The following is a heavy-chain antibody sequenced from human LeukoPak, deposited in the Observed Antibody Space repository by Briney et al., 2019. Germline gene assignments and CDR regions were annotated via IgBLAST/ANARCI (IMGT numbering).Heavy chain of an antibody. CDR2: INHSGST. V-gene: IGHV4-34*01. J-gene: IGHJ4*02. CDR3: ARGGCYDFWSGYCAVFPFDY. CDR1: GGSFSGYY. Sequence: PSETLSLTCAVYGGSFSGYYWSWIRQPPGKGLEWIGEINHSGSTNYNPSLKSRVTTSVDKSKNQFSLKLSYVTAADTAVYYCARGGCYDFWSGYCAVFPFDYWGQGTLVTVSS. D-gene: IGHD3-3*01.